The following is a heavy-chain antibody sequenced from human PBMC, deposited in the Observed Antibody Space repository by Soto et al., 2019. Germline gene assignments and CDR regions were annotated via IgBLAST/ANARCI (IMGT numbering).Heavy chain of an antibody. Sequence: ASVKVSCKASGYTFTSYYMHWVRQAPGQGLEWMGIINPSGGSTSYAQKFQGRVTMTRDTSTSTVYMELSSLRSEDTAVYYCARVAGATYYYDSSGYYYFDYWGQGTLVTV. D-gene: IGHD3-22*01. CDR3: ARVAGATYYYDSSGYYYFDY. CDR1: GYTFTSYY. V-gene: IGHV1-46*01. CDR2: INPSGGST. J-gene: IGHJ4*02.